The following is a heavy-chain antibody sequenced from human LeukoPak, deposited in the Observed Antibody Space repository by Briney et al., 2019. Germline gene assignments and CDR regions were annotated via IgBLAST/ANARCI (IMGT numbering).Heavy chain of an antibody. CDR3: ARGSGGAFDI. D-gene: IGHD3-10*01. V-gene: IGHV3-21*01. CDR1: GFTLSSFT. CDR2: ISSSSSYI. J-gene: IGHJ3*02. Sequence: PGGSLRLSCAASGFTLSSFTMNWVRQAPGKGLEWVSSISSSSSYIYYADSVRGRFTISRDNAKNSLYLQMNSLRAEDTAIYYCARGSGGAFDIWGQGTMVTVSS.